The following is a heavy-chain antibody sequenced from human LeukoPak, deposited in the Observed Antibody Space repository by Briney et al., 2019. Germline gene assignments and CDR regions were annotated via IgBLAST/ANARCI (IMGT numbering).Heavy chain of an antibody. V-gene: IGHV1-69*05. CDR1: GGTFSSYA. CDR2: IIPIFGTA. CDR3: ASGSMVRGVMPTHDAFDI. D-gene: IGHD3-10*01. Sequence: GASVKVSFKASGGTFSSYAISWVRQAPGQGLEWMGGIIPIFGTANYAQKFHGRVTITTNESTSTAYMELSSLRSEDTAVYYCASGSMVRGVMPTHDAFDIWGQGTMVTVSS. J-gene: IGHJ3*02.